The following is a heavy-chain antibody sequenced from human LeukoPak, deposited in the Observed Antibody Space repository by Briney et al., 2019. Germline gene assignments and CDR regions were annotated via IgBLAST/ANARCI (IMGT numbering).Heavy chain of an antibody. V-gene: IGHV1-24*01. CDR2: FDPEDGET. D-gene: IGHD3-9*01. J-gene: IGHJ4*02. CDR1: GYTLNQLS. Sequence: ASVKVSCKVSGYTLNQLSMHWVRQAPGKGLEWMGGFDPEDGETIYAQKFQGRVTMTEDTSTDTAYMELNSLRAEDTAVYYCVTESPRSLNWLDQNAWGQGTLVTVSS. CDR3: VTESPRSLNWLDQNA.